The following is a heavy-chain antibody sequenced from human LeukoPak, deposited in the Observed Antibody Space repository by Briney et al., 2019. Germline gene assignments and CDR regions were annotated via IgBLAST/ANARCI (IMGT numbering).Heavy chain of an antibody. CDR1: GYTFTSYD. D-gene: IGHD6-13*01. CDR3: ARGLIASVGTLDY. V-gene: IGHV1-8*01. CDR2: MNPNSGNT. Sequence: ASVRVSCKASGYTFTSYDINWVRQATGQGLEWMGWMNPNSGNTGYAQKFQGRVTMTRNTSISTAYMELSRLRSDDTAVYYCARGLIASVGTLDYWGQGTLVTVSS. J-gene: IGHJ4*02.